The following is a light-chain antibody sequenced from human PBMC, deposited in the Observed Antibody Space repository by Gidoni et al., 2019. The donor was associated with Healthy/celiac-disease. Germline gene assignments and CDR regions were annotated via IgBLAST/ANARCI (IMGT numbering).Light chain of an antibody. J-gene: IGKJ1*01. Sequence: DIVMTKSPESLAVSLGERATINCKSSQSVLYSSNNKNYLAWYQQKPGQPPKLLIYWAATRESGVPDRFSGSGSGTDFTLTISSLQAEDVAVYYCQQYYSTPPTFGQGTKVEIK. V-gene: IGKV4-1*01. CDR1: QSVLYSSNNKNY. CDR3: QQYYSTPPT. CDR2: WAA.